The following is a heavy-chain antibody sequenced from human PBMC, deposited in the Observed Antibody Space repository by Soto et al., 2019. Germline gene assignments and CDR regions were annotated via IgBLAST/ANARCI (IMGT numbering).Heavy chain of an antibody. CDR3: ARAKCYYDSHTGGWFDP. CDR2: ISSSSSYI. J-gene: IGHJ5*02. CDR1: GFTFSSYS. D-gene: IGHD3-22*01. V-gene: IGHV3-21*01. Sequence: EVQLVESGGGLVKPGGSLRLSCAASGFTFSSYSMNWVRQAPGKGLEWVSSISSSSSYIYYADSVKGRFTISRDNAKNSLYLQMNSLRAEDTAVYYCARAKCYYDSHTGGWFDPWGQGTLVTVSS.